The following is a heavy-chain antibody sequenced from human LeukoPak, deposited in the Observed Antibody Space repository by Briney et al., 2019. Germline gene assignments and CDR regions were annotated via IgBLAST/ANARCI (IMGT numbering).Heavy chain of an antibody. J-gene: IGHJ4*02. V-gene: IGHV1-2*02. D-gene: IGHD6-13*01. Sequence: ASVKVSCKTSGHTFTGYYLHWVRQAPGQGLEWMGWINPNSGGTNYAQKFQGRVTMTRDTSISTAYMELSRLKSDDTAVYYCTKVSTTWRNDFDYWGQGTLVTVSS. CDR3: TKVSTTWRNDFDY. CDR1: GHTFTGYY. CDR2: INPNSGGT.